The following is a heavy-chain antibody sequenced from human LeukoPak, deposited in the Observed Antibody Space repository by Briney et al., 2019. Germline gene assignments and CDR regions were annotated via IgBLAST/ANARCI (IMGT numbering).Heavy chain of an antibody. V-gene: IGHV3-48*01. CDR2: VGISSGNT. CDR1: GFTFRDYS. CDR3: ARDTKYAFDN. D-gene: IGHD2-2*01. J-gene: IGHJ4*02. Sequence: PGGSLRLSCAASGFTFRDYSMNWVRQASGKGLEGISYVGISSGNTKYADSVKGRFTISGDKDKNSLYLQMNSLRVEDTAVYYCARDTKYAFDNWGQGTLVTVSS.